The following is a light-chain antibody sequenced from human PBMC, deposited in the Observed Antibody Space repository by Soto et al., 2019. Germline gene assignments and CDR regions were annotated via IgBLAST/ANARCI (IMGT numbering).Light chain of an antibody. J-gene: IGKJ5*01. CDR1: QSVSRY. V-gene: IGKV3-11*01. Sequence: EILITPSPGTRSLCPGARSTLSFRASQSVSRYLAWYQQKPGQAPRLLIYDTSYRATGIPARFSGSGSRTDFTLTIGSLAPDDFAVYYCQQRSHWNTLGQGTRLEIK. CDR3: QQRSHWNT. CDR2: DTS.